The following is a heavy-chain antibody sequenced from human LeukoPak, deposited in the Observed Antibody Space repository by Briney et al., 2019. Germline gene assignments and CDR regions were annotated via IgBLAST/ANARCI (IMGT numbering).Heavy chain of an antibody. CDR3: AKLLMTAVTNVDY. CDR2: ISGSGGST. J-gene: IGHJ4*02. CDR1: GFTFSNYA. D-gene: IGHD4-17*01. Sequence: PGGSLRLSCAASGFTFSNYAMSWVRQAPGKGLEWVSTISGSGGSTYYADSVKGRFTTSRDNSKNTLYLQMNSLRAEDTAVYYCAKLLMTAVTNVDYWGQGTLVTVSS. V-gene: IGHV3-23*01.